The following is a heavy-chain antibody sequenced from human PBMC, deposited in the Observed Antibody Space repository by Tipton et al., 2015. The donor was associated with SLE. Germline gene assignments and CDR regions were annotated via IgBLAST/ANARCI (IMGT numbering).Heavy chain of an antibody. CDR1: GFTFSSYA. CDR3: VKGGSGSYYWGYYFDY. CDR2: ISSNGGST. D-gene: IGHD1-26*01. Sequence: SLRLSCSASGFTFSSYAMHWVRQAPGKGLEYVSAISSNGGSTYYADSVKGRFTISRDNSKNTLYLQMSSLRAEDTAVYYCVKGGSGSYYWGYYFDYWGQGTLVTVSS. J-gene: IGHJ4*02. V-gene: IGHV3-64D*06.